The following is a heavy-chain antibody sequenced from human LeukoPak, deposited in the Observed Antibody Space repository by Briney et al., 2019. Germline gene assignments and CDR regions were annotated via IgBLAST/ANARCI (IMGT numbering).Heavy chain of an antibody. V-gene: IGHV3-7*01. CDR2: INQNGNEK. CDR1: GFTFSNAW. Sequence: GGSLRLSCAASGFTFSNAWMSWVRQAPGKGLEWIANINQNGNEKHYLDSMKGRLTISRDNANNLVFLQMNSLTIEDTAVYYCAGGPGFLIDCWGHGTLVTVSS. CDR3: AGGPGFLIDC. D-gene: IGHD3-3*01. J-gene: IGHJ4*01.